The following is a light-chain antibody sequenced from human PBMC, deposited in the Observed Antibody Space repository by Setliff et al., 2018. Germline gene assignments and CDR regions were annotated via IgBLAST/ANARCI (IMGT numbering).Light chain of an antibody. J-gene: IGLJ1*01. CDR2: EVS. CDR3: SSYAGSYSYV. CDR1: SSDVGGYNY. Sequence: LTQPPSASGSPGQSVTISCTGISSDVGGYNYVSWYQQHPGKAPKLMIYEVSKRPSGVPDRFSGSKSGNTASLTVSGLQAEDEADYYCSSYAGSYSYVFGTGTKVTVL. V-gene: IGLV2-8*01.